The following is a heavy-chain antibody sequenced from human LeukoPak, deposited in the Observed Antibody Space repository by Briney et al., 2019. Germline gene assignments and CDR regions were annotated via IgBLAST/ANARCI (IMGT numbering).Heavy chain of an antibody. D-gene: IGHD1/OR15-1a*01. V-gene: IGHV3-53*01. CDR1: GFTVNNDY. J-gene: IGHJ4*02. Sequence: GGSLRLSCAASGFTVNNDYMTWVRQAPGKGLKWVSLIYSDGSAYYTDSVKGRFTISRDNSKNTLYLQMNSLRAEDTAVYYCARTSNNNNYFDYWGQGTLVTVSS. CDR2: IYSDGSA. CDR3: ARTSNNNNYFDY.